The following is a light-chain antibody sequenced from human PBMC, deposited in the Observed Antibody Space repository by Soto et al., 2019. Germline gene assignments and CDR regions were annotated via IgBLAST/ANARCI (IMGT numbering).Light chain of an antibody. V-gene: IGKV1-5*03. Sequence: DIQMTQSPSTLSASVGDRVTITCRASQNINNWLAWYQQKPGKVPKLLIYTASSFESGVPSRFSGSGSGTEFTLTISCLQPDDFATYYCQQYNSYSRGTFGQGTKVEIK. J-gene: IGKJ1*01. CDR1: QNINNW. CDR2: TAS. CDR3: QQYNSYSRGT.